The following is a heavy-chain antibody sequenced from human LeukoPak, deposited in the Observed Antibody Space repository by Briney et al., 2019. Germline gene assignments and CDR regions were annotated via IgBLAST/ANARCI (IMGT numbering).Heavy chain of an antibody. CDR1: GGTFSNYT. CDR2: ISAYNGNT. J-gene: IGHJ3*02. V-gene: IGHV1-18*01. Sequence: ASVKVSCKASGGTFSNYTINWVRQAPGQGLEWMGWISAYNGNTNYAQKLQGRVTMTTDTSTSTAYMELRSLRSDDTAVYYCARGRSVTMVRGVIADAFDIWGQGTMVTVSS. D-gene: IGHD3-10*01. CDR3: ARGRSVTMVRGVIADAFDI.